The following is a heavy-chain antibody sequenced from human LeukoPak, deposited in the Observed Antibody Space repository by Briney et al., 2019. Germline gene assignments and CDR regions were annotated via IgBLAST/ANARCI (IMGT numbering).Heavy chain of an antibody. J-gene: IGHJ4*02. V-gene: IGHV1-2*02. Sequence: GASVKVSCKASGYTFTGYYMHWVRQAPGQGLEWMGWINPNSGGINYAQKFQGRVTMTRDTSISTAYMELSRLRSDDTAVYYCARGSLLGVSLEEYGGNDYWGQGALVTVSS. CDR1: GYTFTGYY. CDR2: INPNSGGI. CDR3: ARGSLLGVSLEEYGGNDY. D-gene: IGHD2-15*01.